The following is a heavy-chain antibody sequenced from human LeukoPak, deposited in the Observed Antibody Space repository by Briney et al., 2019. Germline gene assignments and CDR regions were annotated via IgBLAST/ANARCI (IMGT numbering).Heavy chain of an antibody. D-gene: IGHD3-3*01. CDR1: GLSFSSYA. V-gene: IGHV3-23*01. J-gene: IGHJ6*03. CDR2: ISGSGGST. CDR3: ASRQTTIFYMDV. Sequence: GGSLRLSCAASGLSFSSYAMTWVRQAPGKGLEWVSSISGSGGSTYYADSVKGRFTISRGNSKNTLYLQMNSLRAEDTALYYCASRQTTIFYMDVWGKGTTVTVSS.